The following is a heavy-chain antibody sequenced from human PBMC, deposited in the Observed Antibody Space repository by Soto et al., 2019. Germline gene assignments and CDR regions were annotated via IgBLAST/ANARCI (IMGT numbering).Heavy chain of an antibody. CDR2: IYYTVST. Sequence: PSETLSLTCTVSGGSVSSYWWGWIRQPPGKGLEWIGYIYYTVSTNYNPSLKSRVTISLDASKSQFSLKLSSVTAADTAVYYCARGPAASGTYHYFFDYWGPGTLVTVSS. J-gene: IGHJ4*02. CDR3: ARGPAASGTYHYFFDY. CDR1: GGSVSSYW. D-gene: IGHD3-10*01. V-gene: IGHV4-59*02.